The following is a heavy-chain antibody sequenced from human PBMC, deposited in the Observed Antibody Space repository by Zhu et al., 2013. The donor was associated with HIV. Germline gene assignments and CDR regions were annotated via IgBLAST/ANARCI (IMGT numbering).Heavy chain of an antibody. J-gene: IGHJ4*02. CDR2: MNPNSGNT. V-gene: IGHV1-8*01. Sequence: QVQLVQSGAEVKKPGSSVKVSCKASGYTFTSYDINWVRQATGQGLEWMGWMNPNSGNTGYAQKFQGRVTMTRNTSISTAYMELSSLRSEDTAVYYCARGRIAVAGTRNRGDYWGQGTLVTVSS. D-gene: IGHD6-19*01. CDR3: ARGRIAVAGTRNRGDY. CDR1: GYTFTSYD.